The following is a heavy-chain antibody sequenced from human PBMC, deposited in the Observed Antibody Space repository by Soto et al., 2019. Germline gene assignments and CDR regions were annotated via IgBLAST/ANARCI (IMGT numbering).Heavy chain of an antibody. Sequence: GGSLRLSCVVSGFTFSTYSINWVRQAPGKGLEWVSSISSRSDIYYADSVKGRFTTSRDNAKNSVSLQMNSLRAEDTAVYYCAREYTAWPLAYGLDVWGQGTTVTVSS. CDR1: GFTFSTYS. CDR2: ISSRSDI. V-gene: IGHV3-21*01. CDR3: AREYTAWPLAYGLDV. J-gene: IGHJ6*02. D-gene: IGHD2-2*02.